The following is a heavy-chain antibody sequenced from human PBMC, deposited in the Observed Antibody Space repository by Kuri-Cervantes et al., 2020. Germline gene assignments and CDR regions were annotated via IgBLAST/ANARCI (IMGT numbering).Heavy chain of an antibody. J-gene: IGHJ4*02. CDR1: GGSISSYY. D-gene: IGHD1-20*01. CDR2: IYYSGST. CDR3: ARASLTGPHFDY. Sequence: GSLRLSCTVSGGSISSYYWSWIRQPPGKGLEWIGYIYYSGSTNYNPSLKSRVTISVDTSKNQFSPKLSSVTAADTAVYYCARASLTGPHFDYWGQGTLVTVSS. V-gene: IGHV4-59*01.